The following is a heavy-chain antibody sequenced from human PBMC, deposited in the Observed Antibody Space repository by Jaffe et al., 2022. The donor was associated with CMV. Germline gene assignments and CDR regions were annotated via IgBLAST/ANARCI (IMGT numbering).Heavy chain of an antibody. CDR2: ISSSGSTI. CDR3: ARDYFYGSGPPHGLDV. J-gene: IGHJ6*02. CDR1: GFTFGDYY. V-gene: IGHV3-11*01. Sequence: QVQLVESGGGLVKPGGSLRLSCAASGFTFGDYYMSWIRQAPGKGLEWVSYISSSGSTIYLADSVKGRFIISRDNAKNSLYLQINSLRAEDTAVYYCARDYFYGSGPPHGLDVWGQGTTVTVSS. D-gene: IGHD3-10*01.